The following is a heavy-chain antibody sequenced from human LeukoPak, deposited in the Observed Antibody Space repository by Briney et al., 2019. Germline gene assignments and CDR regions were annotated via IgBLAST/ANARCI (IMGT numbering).Heavy chain of an antibody. D-gene: IGHD3-16*01. CDR1: GFTFSNYA. CDR2: ISGSGFST. CDR3: AKIGPWGSRSFDY. J-gene: IGHJ4*02. Sequence: GGSLRLSCAASGFTFSNYAMTWVRQAPGKGLEWVSAISGSGFSTYYADSVKGRFTISRDNSKNTLYLQINSLRSEDTAVYYCAKIGPWGSRSFDYWGQGTLVTVSS. V-gene: IGHV3-23*01.